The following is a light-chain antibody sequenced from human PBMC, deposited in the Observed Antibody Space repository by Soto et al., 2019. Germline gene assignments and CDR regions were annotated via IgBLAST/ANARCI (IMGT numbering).Light chain of an antibody. CDR2: EVS. CDR3: SSYTTTNTYV. CDR1: STDVGSYNY. V-gene: IGLV2-14*01. J-gene: IGLJ1*01. Sequence: QSVLIQPASVSGSPGQSMTISCTGTSTDVGSYNYVSWYQQHPGKAPKLMIYEVSNRPSGVSNRFSGSKSGNTASLTISGLQAEDEGDYYCSSYTTTNTYVFGSGTKVTAL.